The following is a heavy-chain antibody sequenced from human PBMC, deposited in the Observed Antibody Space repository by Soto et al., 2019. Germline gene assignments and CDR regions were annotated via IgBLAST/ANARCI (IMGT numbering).Heavy chain of an antibody. CDR1: GYTFTSYD. CDR2: MNPNSGNT. V-gene: IGHV1-8*01. D-gene: IGHD6-19*01. J-gene: IGHJ6*02. CDR3: ARGPYSSGWGYYYGMDV. Sequence: QVQLVQSGAEVKKPGASVKVSCKASGYTFTSYDINWVRQATGQGLVWMGWMNPNSGNTGYAQKFQGRGTMTRNTSISTAYMERSSLRSEDTAVYYCARGPYSSGWGYYYGMDVWGQGTTVTVSS.